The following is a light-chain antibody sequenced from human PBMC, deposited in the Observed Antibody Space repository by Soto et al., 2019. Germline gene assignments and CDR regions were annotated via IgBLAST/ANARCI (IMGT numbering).Light chain of an antibody. CDR1: KLEDKY. J-gene: IGLJ2*01. CDR2: QDS. CDR3: QAWDSSTPVV. V-gene: IGLV3-1*01. Sequence: SYELTQPPSVSVSPGQTASITCSGDKLEDKYACWYQQKPGQSPVLVIYQDSKRPSGIPERFSGSNSGNTATLTISGTQAMDEADNYCQAWDSSTPVVFGGGTKLTVL.